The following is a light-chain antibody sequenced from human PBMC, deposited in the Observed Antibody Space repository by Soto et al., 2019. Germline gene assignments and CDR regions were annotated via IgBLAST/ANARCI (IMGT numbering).Light chain of an antibody. CDR3: SSYTSSSTPLCV. CDR1: SSDVGGYNY. CDR2: DVS. J-gene: IGLJ1*01. V-gene: IGLV2-14*01. Sequence: QSVLTQPASVSGSPGQSITISCTGTSSDVGGYNYVSWYQQHPGKAPKLMIYDVSNRPSGVSNRFSGSKSGNTASLTISGLQAEDEADYYCSSYTSSSTPLCVFGTGTKLTDL.